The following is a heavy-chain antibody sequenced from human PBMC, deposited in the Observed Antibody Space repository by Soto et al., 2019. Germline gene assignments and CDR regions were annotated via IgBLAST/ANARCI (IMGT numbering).Heavy chain of an antibody. V-gene: IGHV1-3*01. CDR1: GYTFTSYA. J-gene: IGHJ4*02. CDR2: INAGNGNT. D-gene: IGHD6-13*01. Sequence: QVQLVQSGAEVKKPGASVKVSCKASGYTFTSYAMHWVRQAPGQRLEWMGWINAGNGNTKYSQKFQGRVTITKDTSASTAYMELSSLRSEDTAVYYCASDFSGIAVAGRQVDYWGQGTLVTVSS. CDR3: ASDFSGIAVAGRQVDY.